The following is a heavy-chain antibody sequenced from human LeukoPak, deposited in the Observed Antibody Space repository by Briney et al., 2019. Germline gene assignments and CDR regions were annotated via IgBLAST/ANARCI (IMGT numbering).Heavy chain of an antibody. V-gene: IGHV3-33*08. Sequence: GGSLRLSCAASGFTFSSYAMHWVRQAPGKGLEWVAIIWYDGNNKYYADSVKGRSTISRDNSKNTLYLQMNSLRAEDTAMCYCALVRGSRNGPLDPWGQGTLVIVSS. CDR1: GFTFSSYA. CDR2: IWYDGNNK. CDR3: ALVRGSRNGPLDP. D-gene: IGHD3-10*01. J-gene: IGHJ5*02.